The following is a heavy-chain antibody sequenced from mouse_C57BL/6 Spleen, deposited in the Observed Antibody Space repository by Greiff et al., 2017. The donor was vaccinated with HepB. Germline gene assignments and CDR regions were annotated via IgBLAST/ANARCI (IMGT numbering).Heavy chain of an antibody. V-gene: IGHV5-17*01. Sequence: EVQLVESGGGLVKPGGSLKLSCAASGFTFSDYGMHWVRQAPEKGLEWVAYISSGSSTIYYADTVKGRFTISRDNAKNTLFLQMTSLRSEDTAMYYCARPGDGYYRAMDYWGQGTSVTVSS. D-gene: IGHD2-3*01. CDR3: ARPGDGYYRAMDY. CDR1: GFTFSDYG. J-gene: IGHJ4*01. CDR2: ISSGSSTI.